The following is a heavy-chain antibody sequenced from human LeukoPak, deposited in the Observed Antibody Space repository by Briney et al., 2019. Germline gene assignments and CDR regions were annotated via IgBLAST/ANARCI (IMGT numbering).Heavy chain of an antibody. CDR3: GGFGELFFGYYYYGMDV. J-gene: IGHJ6*02. CDR2: ISSSSSYI. D-gene: IGHD3-10*01. Sequence: GGSLRLSCAASGFTFSSYSMNWVRQAPGKGLEWVSSISSSSSYIYYADSVEGRFTISRDNAKNSLYLQMNSLRAEDTAVYYCGGFGELFFGYYYYGMDVWGQGTTVTVSS. CDR1: GFTFSSYS. V-gene: IGHV3-21*01.